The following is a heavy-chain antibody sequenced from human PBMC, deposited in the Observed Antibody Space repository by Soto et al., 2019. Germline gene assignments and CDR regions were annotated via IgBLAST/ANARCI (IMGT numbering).Heavy chain of an antibody. CDR3: AKDGSGNYPYYGMVV. D-gene: IGHD2-15*01. Sequence: EVQLLESGGGLVQPGGSLRLSCAASGFTFSTYAMTWVRQAPGKGLEWVSAISGTGGSTYYADSVKGRFTISRDNAKNTLYLQMSSLRADDTAVYYCAKDGSGNYPYYGMVVWGQGTTVTVSS. V-gene: IGHV3-23*01. CDR1: GFTFSTYA. CDR2: ISGTGGST. J-gene: IGHJ6*02.